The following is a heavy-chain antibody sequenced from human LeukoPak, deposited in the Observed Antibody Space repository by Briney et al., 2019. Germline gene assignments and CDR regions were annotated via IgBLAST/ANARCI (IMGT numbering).Heavy chain of an antibody. V-gene: IGHV3-23*01. CDR2: ISGSGGST. CDR1: GFTFSSYA. D-gene: IGHD3-3*01. CDR3: AKTPPRWDCYYYYYMDV. Sequence: SGGSLRLSCAASGFTFSSYAMSWVRQAPGKGLEWVSAISGSGGSTYYADSVKGRFTISRDNSKNTLYLQMNSLRAEDTAVYYCAKTPPRWDCYYYYYMDVWGKGTTVTVSS. J-gene: IGHJ6*03.